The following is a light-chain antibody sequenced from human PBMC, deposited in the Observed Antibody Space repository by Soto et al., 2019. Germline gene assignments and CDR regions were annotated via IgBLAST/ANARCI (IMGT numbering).Light chain of an antibody. CDR1: QSISNY. V-gene: IGKV3-11*01. Sequence: EIVLTQALASLSLSPGERATLSCWASQSISNYLAWYQQKSGQAPRLLIYDASNRATGIPARFSGSGSGTDFTLTISSLEPEDFAVYYCQQRSNWPLTFGQGTRLEIK. J-gene: IGKJ5*01. CDR3: QQRSNWPLT. CDR2: DAS.